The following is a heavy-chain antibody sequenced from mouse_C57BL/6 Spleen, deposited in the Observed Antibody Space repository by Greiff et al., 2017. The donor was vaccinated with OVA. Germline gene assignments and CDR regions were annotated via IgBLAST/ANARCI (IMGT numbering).Heavy chain of an antibody. D-gene: IGHD2-4*01. CDR3: ARRILYYDYDVFAY. CDR1: GFTFSSYG. Sequence: EVMLVESGGDLVKPGGSLKLSCAASGFTFSSYGMSWVRQTPDKRLEWVATISSGGSYTYYPDSVKGRFTISRDNAKNTLYLQMSSLKSEDTAMYYCARRILYYDYDVFAYWGQGTLVTVSA. V-gene: IGHV5-6*02. J-gene: IGHJ3*01. CDR2: ISSGGSYT.